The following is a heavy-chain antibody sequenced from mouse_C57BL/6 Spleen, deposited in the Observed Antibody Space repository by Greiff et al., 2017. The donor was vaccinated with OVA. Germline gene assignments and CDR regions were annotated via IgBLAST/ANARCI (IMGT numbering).Heavy chain of an antibody. CDR2: ISSGSSTI. D-gene: IGHD3-3*01. Sequence: DVMLVESGGGLVKPGGSLKLSCAASGFTFSDYGMHWVRQAPEKGLEWVAYISSGSSTIYYADTVKGRFTISRDNAKNTLFLQMTSLRSEDTAMYYCARGGLIPYAMDYWGQGTSVTVSS. J-gene: IGHJ4*01. CDR3: ARGGLIPYAMDY. CDR1: GFTFSDYG. V-gene: IGHV5-17*01.